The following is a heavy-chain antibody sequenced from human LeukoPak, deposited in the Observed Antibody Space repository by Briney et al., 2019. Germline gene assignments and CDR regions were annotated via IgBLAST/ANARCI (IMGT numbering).Heavy chain of an antibody. CDR1: GDSVSSNSAA. V-gene: IGHV6-1*01. D-gene: IGHD5-12*01. Sequence: SQTLPLTCAISGDSVSSNSAAWNWIRQSPSRGLEWLGRTYYRSKWYNDYVASVKSRITINPDTSKNQFSLQLNSVTPDDTAVYYCARDGATADWYFDLWGRGTLVTVSS. CDR3: ARDGATADWYFDL. CDR2: TYYRSKWYN. J-gene: IGHJ2*01.